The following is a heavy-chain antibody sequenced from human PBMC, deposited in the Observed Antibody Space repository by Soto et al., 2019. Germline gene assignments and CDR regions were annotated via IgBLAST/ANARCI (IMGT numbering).Heavy chain of an antibody. D-gene: IGHD2-2*01. Sequence: GGSLRLSCAASGFTFSSYGMHWVRQAPGKGLEWVAVISYDGSNKYYADSVKGRFTISRDNSKNTLYLQMNSLRAEDTAVYYCDCSSTRCYHNWFDHWGQGTLVTVSS. CDR2: ISYDGSNK. CDR1: GFTFSSYG. V-gene: IGHV3-30*03. CDR3: DCSSTRCYHNWFDH. J-gene: IGHJ5*02.